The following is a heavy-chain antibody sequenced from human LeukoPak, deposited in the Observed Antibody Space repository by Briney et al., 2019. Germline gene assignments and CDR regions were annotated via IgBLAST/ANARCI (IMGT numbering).Heavy chain of an antibody. D-gene: IGHD4-17*01. CDR3: ARTQTTLTTQYYYYMDV. J-gene: IGHJ6*03. V-gene: IGHV4-59*01. Sequence: PSETLSLTCSVSGGSISNFFWSWMRQPPGKGPEWIGYIYYSGNTNYNPSLKSRVTFSVDTSKNQFSLRLRSVTAADTAVYFCARTQTTLTTQYYYYMDVWGKGTTVTVSS. CDR2: IYYSGNT. CDR1: GGSISNFF.